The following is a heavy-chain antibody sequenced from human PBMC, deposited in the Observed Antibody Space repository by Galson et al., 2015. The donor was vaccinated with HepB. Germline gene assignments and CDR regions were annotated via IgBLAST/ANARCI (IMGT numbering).Heavy chain of an antibody. CDR1: GGSVSGGVDA. J-gene: IGHJ4*02. V-gene: IGHV4-30-2*01. Sequence: LSLTCAVSGGSVSGGVDAWGWIRQPPGKGLEWVGYIYNSGSTYSSPSLKSRVTMSVDRSKNEISLKLSSVTAADTAVYYCARAPGWVLPYLPFDRWGQGALVTVSS. D-gene: IGHD2/OR15-2a*01. CDR3: ARAPGWVLPYLPFDR. CDR2: IYNSGST.